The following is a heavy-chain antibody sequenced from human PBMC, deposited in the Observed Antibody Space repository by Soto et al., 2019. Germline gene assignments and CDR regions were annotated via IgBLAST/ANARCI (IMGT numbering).Heavy chain of an antibody. CDR2: INHSGST. CDR1: GGSFSGYY. CDR3: ARGRLWSVVVPAAIFDY. J-gene: IGHJ4*02. V-gene: IGHV4-34*01. D-gene: IGHD2-2*02. Sequence: SETLSLTCAVYGGSFSGYYWSWIRQPPGKGLEWIGEINHSGSTNYNPSLKSRVTISVDTSKNQFSLKLSSVTAADTAVYYCARGRLWSVVVPAAIFDYWGQGTLVTVSS.